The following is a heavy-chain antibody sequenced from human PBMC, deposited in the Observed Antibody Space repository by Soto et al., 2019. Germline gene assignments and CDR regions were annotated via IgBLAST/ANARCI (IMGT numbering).Heavy chain of an antibody. Sequence: GASVKVSCKASGYTFSGFYMHWVRQAPGQGLEWMGWINPNSGGTKPAEKCQGRVTMTRDTSISTAYMELSRLTSDDTAVYYCASAAVTGTAGLDFWGQGTQVTVSS. CDR3: ASAAVTGTAGLDF. D-gene: IGHD6-19*01. CDR1: GYTFSGFY. J-gene: IGHJ4*02. CDR2: INPNSGGT. V-gene: IGHV1-2*02.